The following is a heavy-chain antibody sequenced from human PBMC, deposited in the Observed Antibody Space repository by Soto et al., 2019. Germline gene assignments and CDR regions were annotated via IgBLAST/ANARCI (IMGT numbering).Heavy chain of an antibody. CDR3: AKGNSWSPALVLDI. D-gene: IGHD1-7*01. CDR1: GFTFNTYT. J-gene: IGHJ3*02. Sequence: GGSLRLSCAASGFTFNTYTMNWVRQAPGKGLEWVSAIIGSGFSTYYADSVKGRFTISRDSSKNTLYLQMNSLRAEDTAVYYCAKGNSWSPALVLDIWGQGTMVTVSS. CDR2: IIGSGFST. V-gene: IGHV3-23*01.